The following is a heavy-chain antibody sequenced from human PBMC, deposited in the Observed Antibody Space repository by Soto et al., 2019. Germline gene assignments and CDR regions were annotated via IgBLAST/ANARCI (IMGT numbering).Heavy chain of an antibody. D-gene: IGHD3-3*01. CDR2: IFSNDEK. V-gene: IGHV2-26*01. J-gene: IGHJ3*02. Sequence: QVTLKESGPVLVKPTETLTLTCTVSGFSLSNARMGVSWIRQHPGKALEWLAHIFSNDEKSYSTSLKSRLTISKDTSKSQVVLTMTNMDPVDTATYYCARGGPFYDFWSGYYSNAFDIWGQGTMVTVSS. CDR1: GFSLSNARMG. CDR3: ARGGPFYDFWSGYYSNAFDI.